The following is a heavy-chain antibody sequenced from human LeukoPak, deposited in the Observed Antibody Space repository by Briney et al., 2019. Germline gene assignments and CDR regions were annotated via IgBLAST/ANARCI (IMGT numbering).Heavy chain of an antibody. V-gene: IGHV1-69*05. J-gene: IGHJ5*02. Sequence: SVKVSCKASGGTFSSYAISWVRQAPGQGLEWMGGIIPIFGTANYAQKFQGRVTITTDESTSTAYMELSSLISEDTAVYYCARVNPSNYCSGGSCYSIGWFDPWGQGTLVTVSS. D-gene: IGHD2-15*01. CDR2: IIPIFGTA. CDR1: GGTFSSYA. CDR3: ARVNPSNYCSGGSCYSIGWFDP.